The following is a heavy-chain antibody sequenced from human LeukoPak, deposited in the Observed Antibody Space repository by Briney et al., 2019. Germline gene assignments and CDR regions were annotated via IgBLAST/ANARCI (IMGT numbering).Heavy chain of an antibody. Sequence: SETLSLTCTVSGGSISSYYWSWIRQPPGKGLEWIGYIYYSGSTNYNPSLKSRVTISVDTSKNQFSLKLRSVTAADTAVYYCARDRYYYYGMDVWGQGTTVTVSS. CDR3: ARDRYYYYGMDV. J-gene: IGHJ6*02. CDR2: IYYSGST. CDR1: GGSISSYY. V-gene: IGHV4-59*01.